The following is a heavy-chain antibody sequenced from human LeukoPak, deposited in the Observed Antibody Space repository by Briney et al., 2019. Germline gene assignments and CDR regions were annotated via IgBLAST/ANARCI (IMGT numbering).Heavy chain of an antibody. V-gene: IGHV3-23*01. D-gene: IGHD3-10*01. J-gene: IGHJ4*02. CDR3: AREYGSGSYYSWEYYFDY. CDR2: ISGSGGST. Sequence: GGSLRLSCAASGFTFSSYAMSWVRQAPGKGLEWVSAISGSGGSTYYADSVKGRFTISRDNSKNTLYLQMNSLRAEDTAVYHCAREYGSGSYYSWEYYFDYWGQGTLVTVSS. CDR1: GFTFSSYA.